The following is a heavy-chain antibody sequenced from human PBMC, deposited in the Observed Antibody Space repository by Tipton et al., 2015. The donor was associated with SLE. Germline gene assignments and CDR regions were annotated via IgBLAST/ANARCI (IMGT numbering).Heavy chain of an antibody. D-gene: IGHD1-26*01. J-gene: IGHJ4*02. CDR3: ARASGGPGGNYGDDF. CDR1: RGSFSGYY. Sequence: LRLSCAVYRGSFSGYYWSWIRQPPGKGLEWIGFVHYSGSTSYNPSLQSRVTISVDTSKNHFSLKVTSVTAADTALYYCARASGGPGGNYGDDFWGQGTLVTVSS. V-gene: IGHV4-59*01. CDR2: VHYSGST.